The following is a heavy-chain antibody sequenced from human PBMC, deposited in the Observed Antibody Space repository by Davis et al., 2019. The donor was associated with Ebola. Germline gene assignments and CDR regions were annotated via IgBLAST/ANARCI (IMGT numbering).Heavy chain of an antibody. CDR2: INPSGGRT. V-gene: IGHV1-46*01. CDR3: AREGYSGYNTKNFDY. CDR1: GYTFTSYY. D-gene: IGHD5-12*01. Sequence: AASVKVSCKASGYTFTSYYMHWVRQAPGQGLEWMGIINPSGGRTSYAQKFQGRVTMTRDTSTSTVYMELSSLRSEDTAVYYCAREGYSGYNTKNFDYWGQGTLVTVSS. J-gene: IGHJ4*02.